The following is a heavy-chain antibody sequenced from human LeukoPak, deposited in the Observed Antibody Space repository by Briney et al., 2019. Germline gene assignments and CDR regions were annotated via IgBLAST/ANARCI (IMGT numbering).Heavy chain of an antibody. CDR2: FDPEDGET. CDR3: ATWPLYDSSGYYDY. CDR1: GYTFTSYY. D-gene: IGHD3-22*01. V-gene: IGHV1-24*01. J-gene: IGHJ4*02. Sequence: GASVKVSCKASGYTFTSYYMHWVRQAPGKGLEWMGGFDPEDGETIYAQKFQGRVTMTEDTSTDTAYMELSSLRSEDTAVYYCATWPLYDSSGYYDYWGQGTLVTVSS.